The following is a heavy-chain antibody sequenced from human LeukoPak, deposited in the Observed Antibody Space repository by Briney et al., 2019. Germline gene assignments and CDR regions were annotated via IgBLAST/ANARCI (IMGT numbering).Heavy chain of an antibody. D-gene: IGHD3-3*01. CDR2: INPSGGST. CDR3: ARAVAGFWSGYYSDGLFFDY. V-gene: IGHV1-46*01. CDR1: GYTFTIYY. Sequence: GASVTVSCKASGYTFTIYYMHWVRQAPGQGLEWMGIINPSGGSTSYAQKFQGRVTMTRDTSTSTVYMELSSLRSEDTAVYYCARAVAGFWSGYYSDGLFFDYWGQGTLVTVSS. J-gene: IGHJ4*02.